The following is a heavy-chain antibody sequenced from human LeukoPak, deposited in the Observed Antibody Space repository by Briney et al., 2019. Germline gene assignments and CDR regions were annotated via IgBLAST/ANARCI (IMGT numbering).Heavy chain of an antibody. Sequence: PGGSLRLSCAASGFTFSSYGMHWVRQAPGKGLEWVALIWYDGSNKYYADSVRGRFTISRDNSKNLLYLQMNSLRAEDTATYYCARDPVQYYYGSGSYYGVYFEYWGQGTLVTVSS. J-gene: IGHJ4*02. CDR3: ARDPVQYYYGSGSYYGVYFEY. D-gene: IGHD3-10*01. CDR1: GFTFSSYG. CDR2: IWYDGSNK. V-gene: IGHV3-30*02.